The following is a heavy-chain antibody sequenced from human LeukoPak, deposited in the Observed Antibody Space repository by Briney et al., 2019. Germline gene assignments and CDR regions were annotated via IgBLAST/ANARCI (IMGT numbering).Heavy chain of an antibody. D-gene: IGHD4-17*01. CDR3: ARGGHGDEYDY. J-gene: IGHJ4*02. Sequence: GGSLRLSCAASGFTFSSCSMSWVRQAPGKGLEWVSTITSIADSTYYADSVKGRFTISRDNSKNTLSLQMNSLRAEDTAVYYCARGGHGDEYDYWGQGTLLTVSS. CDR1: GFTFSSCS. CDR2: ITSIADST. V-gene: IGHV3-23*01.